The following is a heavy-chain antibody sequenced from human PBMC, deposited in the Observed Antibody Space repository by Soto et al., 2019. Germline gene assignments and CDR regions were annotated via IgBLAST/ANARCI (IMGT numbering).Heavy chain of an antibody. CDR3: ARGGSWYSQTTGPFDP. CDR2: INPSGGAT. D-gene: IGHD6-13*01. V-gene: IGHV1-46*01. CDR1: GFTLTDYY. J-gene: IGHJ5*02. Sequence: GASVKVSCKASGFTLTDYYIHWVRQAPGQGLEWMGLINPSGGATTYAQTFQGRVTMTRDTSTSTVYMELSSLRSEDTAVYYCARGGSWYSQTTGPFDPWGQGTLVTVSS.